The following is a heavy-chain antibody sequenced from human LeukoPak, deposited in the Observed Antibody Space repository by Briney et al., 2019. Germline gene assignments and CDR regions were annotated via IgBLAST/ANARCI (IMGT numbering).Heavy chain of an antibody. D-gene: IGHD3-3*01. CDR2: ISGSGGST. V-gene: IGHV3-23*01. CDR1: GFAFSSYA. Sequence: GGSLRLSCAASGFAFSSYAMSWVRQAPGKGLEWVSAISGSGGSTYYADSVKGRFTISRDNSKNTLYLQMNSLRAEDTAVYYCAEDRVLEWFTLPNYWGQGTLVTVSS. J-gene: IGHJ4*02. CDR3: AEDRVLEWFTLPNY.